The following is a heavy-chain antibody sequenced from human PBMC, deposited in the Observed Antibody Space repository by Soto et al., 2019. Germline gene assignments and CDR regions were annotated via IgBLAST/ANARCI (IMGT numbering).Heavy chain of an antibody. Sequence: GGSLRLSCASSGFTFSSYAMSWVRQAPGKGLEWVSAISGSGGSTYYADSVKGRFTISRDNSKNTLYLQMNSLRAEDTAVYYCAKTGFWYHDLLPTDYWGQGTLVTVSS. CDR2: ISGSGGST. V-gene: IGHV3-23*01. J-gene: IGHJ4*02. D-gene: IGHD3-3*01. CDR1: GFTFSSYA. CDR3: AKTGFWYHDLLPTDY.